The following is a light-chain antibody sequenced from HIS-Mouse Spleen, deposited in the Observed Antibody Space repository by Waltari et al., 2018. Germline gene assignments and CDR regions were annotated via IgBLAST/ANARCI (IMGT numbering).Light chain of an antibody. CDR3: AAWDDSLSGPV. CDR1: SSTTGMNS. J-gene: IGLJ3*02. Sequence: QSVLTQPPSASGTPGQRVPITCSGSSSTTGMNSVHLYQQHPGTAPKLLIYRNNQRPSGVPDRFSGSKSGTSASLAISGLRSEDEADYYCAAWDDSLSGPVFGGGTKLTVL. CDR2: RNN. V-gene: IGLV1-47*01.